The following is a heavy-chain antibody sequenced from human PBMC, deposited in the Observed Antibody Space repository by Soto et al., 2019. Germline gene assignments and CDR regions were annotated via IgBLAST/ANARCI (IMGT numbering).Heavy chain of an antibody. Sequence: QVQLVESGGGVVQPGRSLRLSCAASGFTFSSYGMHWVRQAPGKGLEWVAVIWYDGSNKYYADSVKGQFTISRDNSKNTLYLQMNSLRAEDTAVYYCARGGYCSSTSCYRYYYYGMDVWGQGTTVTVSS. D-gene: IGHD2-2*01. CDR3: ARGGYCSSTSCYRYYYYGMDV. V-gene: IGHV3-33*01. CDR2: IWYDGSNK. CDR1: GFTFSSYG. J-gene: IGHJ6*02.